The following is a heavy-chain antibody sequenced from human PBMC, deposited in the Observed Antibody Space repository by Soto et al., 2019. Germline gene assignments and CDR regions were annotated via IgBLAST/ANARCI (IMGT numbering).Heavy chain of an antibody. CDR1: GGSISSGDYY. D-gene: IGHD2-2*01. CDR3: AREGRYCSSTSCYGERGGYYYYGMDV. V-gene: IGHV4-30-4*01. Sequence: SETLSLTCTVSGGSISSGDYYWSWIRQPPGKGLEWIGYIYYSGSTYYNPSLKSRVTISVDTSKNQFSLKLSSVTAADTAVYYCAREGRYCSSTSCYGERGGYYYYGMDVWGQGTTVTVSS. CDR2: IYYSGST. J-gene: IGHJ6*02.